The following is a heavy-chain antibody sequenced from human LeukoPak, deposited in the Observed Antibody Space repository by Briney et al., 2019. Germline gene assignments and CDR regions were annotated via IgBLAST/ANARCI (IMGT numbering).Heavy chain of an antibody. J-gene: IGHJ4*02. CDR2: INPSDGKT. Sequence: GASVKVSCKASGYTFTGYYMHWVRQAPGQGLEWMGIINPSDGKTSYAQKFQGRVTMTRDTSTSTVYMELSRLRSDDTALYYCTRGSYYDSSGYSGVRLFDYWGQGTPVTVPS. CDR3: TRGSYYDSSGYSGVRLFDY. CDR1: GYTFTGYY. V-gene: IGHV1-46*01. D-gene: IGHD3-22*01.